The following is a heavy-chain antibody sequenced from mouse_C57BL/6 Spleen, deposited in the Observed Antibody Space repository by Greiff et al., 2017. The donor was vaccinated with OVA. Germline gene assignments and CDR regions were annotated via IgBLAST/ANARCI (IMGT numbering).Heavy chain of an antibody. V-gene: IGHV14-4*01. D-gene: IGHD2-3*01. J-gene: IGHJ4*01. CDR2: IDPENGDT. CDR3: TTDGYSAMDY. Sequence: EVKLVESGAELVRPGASVKLSCTASGFNIKDDYMHWVKQRPEQGLEWIGWIDPENGDTEYASKFQGKATIPADTSSNTAYLQLSSLTSEDTAVYYCTTDGYSAMDYWGQGTSVTVSS. CDR1: GFNIKDDY.